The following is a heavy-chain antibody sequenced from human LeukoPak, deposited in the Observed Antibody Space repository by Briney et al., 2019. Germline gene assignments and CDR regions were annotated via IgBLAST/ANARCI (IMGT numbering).Heavy chain of an antibody. V-gene: IGHV4-38-2*01. J-gene: IGHJ4*02. CDR1: GYSISSGYY. D-gene: IGHD1-26*01. CDR3: ARISGSYYIDY. Sequence: SETLSLTCAVSGYSISSGYYWGWIRQPPGKGLEWIGSSYHSGSTYYNPSLKSRVTISVDTSKNQFSLKLSSVSAADTAVYYCARISGSYYIDYWGQGTLVTVSS. CDR2: SYHSGST.